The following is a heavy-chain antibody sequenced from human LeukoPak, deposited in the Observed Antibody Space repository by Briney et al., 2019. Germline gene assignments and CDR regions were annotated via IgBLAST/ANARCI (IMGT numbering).Heavy chain of an antibody. V-gene: IGHV1-69*13. CDR3: ARADQQLVDY. D-gene: IGHD6-13*01. Sequence: SVKVSCKASAYTFTDYYVHWVRQAPGQGLEWMGGIIPIFGTANYAQKFQGRVTITADESTSTAYMELSSLRSEDTAVYYCARADQQLVDYWGQGTLVTVSS. CDR1: AYTFTDYY. CDR2: IIPIFGTA. J-gene: IGHJ4*02.